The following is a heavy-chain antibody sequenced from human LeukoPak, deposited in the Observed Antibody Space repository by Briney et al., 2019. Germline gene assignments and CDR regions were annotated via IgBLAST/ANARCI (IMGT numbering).Heavy chain of an antibody. CDR2: INWNGGST. CDR3: ARVSSYDFWSGYHRGYYYYMDV. D-gene: IGHD3-3*01. V-gene: IGHV3-20*01. CDR1: GFTFDDYG. J-gene: IGHJ6*03. Sequence: GGSLRLSCAASGFTFDDYGMSWVRQAPGKGLEWVSGINWNGGSTGYADSVKGRFTISRDNAKNSLYLQMNSLRAEGTALYHCARVSSYDFWSGYHRGYYYYMDVWGKGTTVTVSS.